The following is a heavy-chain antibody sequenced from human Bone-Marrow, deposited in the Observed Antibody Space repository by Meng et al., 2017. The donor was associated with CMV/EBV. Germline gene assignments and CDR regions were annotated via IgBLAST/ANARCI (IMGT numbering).Heavy chain of an antibody. V-gene: IGHV3-74*01. CDR3: ARSLKASYSSGWSTTLEY. Sequence: GESLKISCAISEFSLRTYCIHWVRQVPGKGLVWVARIYNDGSNEKYADSVKGRVTIFRANARNSFFLHMNSLRGEDSAMYYCARSLKASYSSGWSTTLEYWGQGTLVTVSS. CDR2: IYNDGSNE. J-gene: IGHJ4*02. CDR1: EFSLRTYC. D-gene: IGHD3-22*01.